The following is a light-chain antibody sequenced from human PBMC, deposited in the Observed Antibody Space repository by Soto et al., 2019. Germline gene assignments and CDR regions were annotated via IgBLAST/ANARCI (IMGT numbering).Light chain of an antibody. J-gene: IGKJ4*01. CDR2: VAS. CDR1: QSINIY. CDR3: QQSFSTPQT. Sequence: DIQMTQSPSSLPASVGDSVTITCRASQSINIYLSWYQQKPGKAPKLLINVASTLQGGVPSRFSGSGSGTEFTLAISSLQPEDSATYYCQQSFSTPQTFGGGTRVEVK. V-gene: IGKV1-39*01.